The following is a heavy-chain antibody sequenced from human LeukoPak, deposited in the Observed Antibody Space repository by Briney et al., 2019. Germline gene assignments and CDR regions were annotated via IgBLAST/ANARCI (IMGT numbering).Heavy chain of an antibody. J-gene: IGHJ6*03. Sequence: PGGSLRPSCAASGFTFDDYGMSWARQAPGKGLEWVAFIRYDGSNKYYADSVKGRFTISRDNSKNTLYLQMNSLRAEDTAVYYCAKRTPGPVVGAKPGPYYYYMDVWGKGTTVTVSS. D-gene: IGHD1-26*01. CDR3: AKRTPGPVVGAKPGPYYYYMDV. CDR1: GFTFDDYG. CDR2: IRYDGSNK. V-gene: IGHV3-30*02.